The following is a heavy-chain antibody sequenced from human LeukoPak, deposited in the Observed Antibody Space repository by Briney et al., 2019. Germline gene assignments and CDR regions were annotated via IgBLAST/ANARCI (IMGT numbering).Heavy chain of an antibody. CDR2: SYYSGST. V-gene: IGHV4-39*07. Sequence: SETLSLTCTVSGGSISSSSYYWGWIRQPPGRGLEWIGRSYYSGSTYANPSLNTRVTTSVDTSKNQFSLKLSSETAADTAVYYCARVQVAGTRTFDYWGQGTLVTVSS. CDR3: ARVQVAGTRTFDY. CDR1: GGSISSSSYY. D-gene: IGHD6-19*01. J-gene: IGHJ4*02.